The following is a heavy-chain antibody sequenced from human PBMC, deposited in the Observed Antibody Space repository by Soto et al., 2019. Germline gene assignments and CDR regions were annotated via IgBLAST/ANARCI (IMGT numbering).Heavy chain of an antibody. CDR2: VYFTRTT. CDR1: GVTVSNDTIY. Sequence: SESLSLSCTVSGVTVSNDTIYWSWIRQPPGQGMAWIGNVYFTRTTIDSPSLNSHVTMSVATYKDQFLLTLTSVIDADTAVYYCARYCDNSDCRDIYEFDYWGLGTLVTVSS. J-gene: IGHJ4*02. CDR3: ARYCDNSDCRDIYEFDY. D-gene: IGHD2-21*01. V-gene: IGHV4-61*01.